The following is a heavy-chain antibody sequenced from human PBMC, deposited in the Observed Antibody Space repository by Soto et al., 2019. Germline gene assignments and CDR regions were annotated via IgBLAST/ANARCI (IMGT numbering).Heavy chain of an antibody. CDR2: ITTNGHT. D-gene: IGHD6-13*01. CDR1: GFTFTNCV. V-gene: IGHV3-23*01. CDR3: AKGLLNGRWYSAD. J-gene: IGHJ4*02. Sequence: EVHLLESGGVLVQPGESLRLSCETSGFTFTNCVMTWVRQPPGKRLEWVSVITTNGHTDYADSVKGRFTIYRDNSKNTVYLQMNSLGAEDTASYYCAKGLLNGRWYSADWGQGTMVTVSS.